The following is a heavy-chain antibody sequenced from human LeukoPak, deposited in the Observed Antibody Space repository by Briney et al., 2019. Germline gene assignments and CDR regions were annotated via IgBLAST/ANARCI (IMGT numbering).Heavy chain of an antibody. V-gene: IGHV3-66*02. Sequence: PGGSLRLSCAASGFTVSSNYMSWVRQAPGKGLEWVSVIYSGGSTYYANSVKGRFTISRDNSKNTLYLQMNSLRVEDTAVYYCARVSENYYYYGMDVRGQGTTVTVSS. CDR1: GFTVSSNY. J-gene: IGHJ6*02. CDR2: IYSGGST. CDR3: ARVSENYYYYGMDV.